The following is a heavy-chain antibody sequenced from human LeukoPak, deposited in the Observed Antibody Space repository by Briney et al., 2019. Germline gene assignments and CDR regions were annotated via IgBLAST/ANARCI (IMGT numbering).Heavy chain of an antibody. Sequence: ASVKVSCKTSGYIFTDYYIHWVRQARGQGLERMGWINPNSGGTYFAQKFEATVTLTRDTSINTAYMEMRGLTSDDTAVYYCAKSQYSFGSGSTRPLFDYWGQGTLVTV. J-gene: IGHJ4*02. D-gene: IGHD3-10*01. CDR3: AKSQYSFGSGSTRPLFDY. CDR1: GYIFTDYY. V-gene: IGHV1-2*02. CDR2: INPNSGGT.